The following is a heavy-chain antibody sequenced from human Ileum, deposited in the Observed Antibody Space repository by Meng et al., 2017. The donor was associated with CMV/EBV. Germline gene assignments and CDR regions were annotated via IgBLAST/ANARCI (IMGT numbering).Heavy chain of an antibody. CDR3: ATTYSDGDWNFDY. CDR2: LYPTGTI. D-gene: IGHD1-26*01. J-gene: IGHJ4*02. V-gene: IGHV4-4*07. Sequence: QLQRQVSGPGLGNLSVALSLTCIVSGGSLSTYSWHWIRQPAGKGLEWIGRLYPTGTIKYNPSLMSRLTMSLDTSKSQFSLNLRSLTAADTAVYYCATTYSDGDWNFDYWGQGTLVTVSS. CDR1: GGSLSTYS.